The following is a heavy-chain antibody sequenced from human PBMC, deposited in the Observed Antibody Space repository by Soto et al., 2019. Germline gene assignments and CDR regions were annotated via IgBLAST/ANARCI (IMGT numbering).Heavy chain of an antibody. CDR3: ARKIRGNIVVVPAAMGYDY. J-gene: IGHJ4*02. V-gene: IGHV4-34*01. D-gene: IGHD2-2*01. CDR2: INHSGST. Sequence: SETLSLTCAVYGGSFSGYYWSWIRQPPGKGLEWIGEINHSGSTNYNPSLKSRVTISVDTSKNQFSLKLSSVTAADTAVYYCARKIRGNIVVVPAAMGYDYWGQGTLVTVSS. CDR1: GGSFSGYY.